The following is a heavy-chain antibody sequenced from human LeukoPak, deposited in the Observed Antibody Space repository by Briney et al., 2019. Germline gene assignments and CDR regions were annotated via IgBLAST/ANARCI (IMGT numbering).Heavy chain of an antibody. Sequence: GGSLRLSCAASGFTFSSYEMNWVRQAPGKGLEWVSYISSSGSTIYYADSVKGRFTISRDNAKNSLYLQMNSLRAEDTAAYYCATIAVAGTRFDYWGQGTLVTVSS. V-gene: IGHV3-48*03. CDR2: ISSSGSTI. CDR1: GFTFSSYE. J-gene: IGHJ4*02. D-gene: IGHD6-19*01. CDR3: ATIAVAGTRFDY.